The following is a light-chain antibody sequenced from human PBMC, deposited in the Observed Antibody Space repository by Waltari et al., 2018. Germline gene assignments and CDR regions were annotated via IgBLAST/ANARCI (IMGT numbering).Light chain of an antibody. V-gene: IGLV2-23*02. CDR2: EVT. CDR3: CSHAGSSIYV. Sequence: QSALTQPASVSGSPGQSLTISCTGTSSDVGSYNLVSWYQQPPGKAPKLMIYEVTERPSGVSNRFSGSKSDNTASLTISGLQAEDEADYYCCSHAGSSIYVFGTGTKVTIL. CDR1: SSDVGSYNL. J-gene: IGLJ1*01.